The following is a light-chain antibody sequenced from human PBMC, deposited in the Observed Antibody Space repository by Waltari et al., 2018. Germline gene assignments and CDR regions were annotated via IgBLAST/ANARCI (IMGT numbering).Light chain of an antibody. V-gene: IGLV10-54*01. CDR1: NNNVGYQG. CDR2: RND. J-gene: IGLJ3*02. CDR3: SAWDNSLGAWL. Sequence: QAGLTQPPSVSKDLRQTATLTCTGNNNNVGYQGAAWLQQHQGHPPKLLSFRNDNRPSGISARFSASRSGNSASLTITGLQPEDEADYYCSAWDNSLGAWLFGGGTKLPVL.